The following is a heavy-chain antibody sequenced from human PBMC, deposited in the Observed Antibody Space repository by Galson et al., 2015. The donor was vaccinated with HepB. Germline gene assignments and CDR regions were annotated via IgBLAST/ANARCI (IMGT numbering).Heavy chain of an antibody. J-gene: IGHJ6*02. CDR2: ISAYNGNT. V-gene: IGHV1-18*04. Sequence: SVKVSCKASGYTFTSYGISWVRQAPGQGLEWMGWISAYNGNTNYAQKLQGRVTMTTDTSTSTAYMELRSLRSDDTAVYDCAREQLEPPYYSYDMVVWCQGTTVTVSS. D-gene: IGHD1-1*01. CDR1: GYTFTSYG. CDR3: AREQLEPPYYSYDMVV.